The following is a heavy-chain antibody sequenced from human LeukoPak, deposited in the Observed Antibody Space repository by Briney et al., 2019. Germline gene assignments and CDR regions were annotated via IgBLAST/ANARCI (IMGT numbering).Heavy chain of an antibody. CDR1: GFTFSSYS. D-gene: IGHD1-26*01. V-gene: IGHV3-48*01. CDR3: ARVPYSGSYQPFDP. J-gene: IGHJ5*02. Sequence: GGSLRLSCAASGFTFSSYSMNWVRQAPGRGLEWVSYISISSSTIYYADSVKGRFTISRDNAKNSVYLQMNSLRAEDTAVYYCARVPYSGSYQPFDPWGQGTLVTVSS. CDR2: ISISSSTI.